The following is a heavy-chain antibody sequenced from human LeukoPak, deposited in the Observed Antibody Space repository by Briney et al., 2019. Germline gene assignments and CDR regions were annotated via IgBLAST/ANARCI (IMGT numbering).Heavy chain of an antibody. J-gene: IGHJ4*02. V-gene: IGHV3-11*01. CDR2: ISSSGSTI. D-gene: IGHD2-2*01. CDR1: GLTFSDYY. Sequence: PGGSLRLSCAASGLTFSDYYMSWIRQAPGKGLEWVSYISSSGSTIYYADSVQGRFTISRDNAKNSLYLQMNSLRAEDTAVYYCARGGAYCSSTSCYVDYWDQGTLVTVSS. CDR3: ARGGAYCSSTSCYVDY.